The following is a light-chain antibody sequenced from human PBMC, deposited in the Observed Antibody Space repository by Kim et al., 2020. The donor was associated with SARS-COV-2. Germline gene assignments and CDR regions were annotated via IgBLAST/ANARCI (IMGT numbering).Light chain of an antibody. V-gene: IGKV3-15*01. J-gene: IGKJ2*01. CDR1: QSVRNN. Sequence: EIVMTQSPATLSVSPGERATLSCRASQSVRNNLAWYQQTPRQAPRLLIYGASTRATGIPARFSGSGSGTEFTLIISSLQSEDFAVYYCQQYNNWPPFTFGQGTKLEIK. CDR2: GAS. CDR3: QQYNNWPPFT.